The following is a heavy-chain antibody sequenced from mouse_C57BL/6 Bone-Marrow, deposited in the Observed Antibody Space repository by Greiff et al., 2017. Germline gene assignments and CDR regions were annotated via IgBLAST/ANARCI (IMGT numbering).Heavy chain of an antibody. V-gene: IGHV5-17*01. D-gene: IGHD1-1*01. Sequence: EVMLVESGGGLVKPGGSLKLSCAASGFTFSDYGMHWVRQAPEKGLEWVAYISSGSSTIYYADTVKGRFTIYRDNAKNTLFLQMTSLRSEDTAMYYCATLYYYGSSRYWYCDVWGTGTTVTVSA. CDR3: ATLYYYGSSRYWYCDV. J-gene: IGHJ1*03. CDR1: GFTFSDYG. CDR2: ISSGSSTI.